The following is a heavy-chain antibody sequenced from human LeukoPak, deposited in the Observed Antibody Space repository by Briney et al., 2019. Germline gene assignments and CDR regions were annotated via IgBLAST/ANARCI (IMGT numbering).Heavy chain of an antibody. D-gene: IGHD3-22*01. Sequence: SETLSLTCTVSGGSISSSSYYWGWIRQPPGKGLEWIGSIYYSGSTYYNPSLKSRVTISVDTSKNQFSLKLTSVTAADPAVYSCARVMIVVVITPGGCFAPWGKGTLVTVSS. V-gene: IGHV4-39*01. J-gene: IGHJ5*02. CDR1: GGSISSSSYY. CDR3: ARVMIVVVITPGGCFAP. CDR2: IYYSGST.